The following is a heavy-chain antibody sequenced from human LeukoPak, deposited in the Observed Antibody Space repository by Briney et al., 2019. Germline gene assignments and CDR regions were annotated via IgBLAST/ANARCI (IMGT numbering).Heavy chain of an antibody. CDR3: ARGEYYYDSSGYDY. CDR2: ISGSGGST. D-gene: IGHD3-22*01. CDR1: GFTFSSYA. V-gene: IGHV3-23*01. Sequence: GGSLRLSCAASGFTFSSYAMSWVRQAPGKGLEWVSAISGSGGSTYYADSVKGRFTISRDNSKNTLYLQMNSLRAEDTAVYYCARGEYYYDSSGYDYWGQGTLVTVSS. J-gene: IGHJ4*02.